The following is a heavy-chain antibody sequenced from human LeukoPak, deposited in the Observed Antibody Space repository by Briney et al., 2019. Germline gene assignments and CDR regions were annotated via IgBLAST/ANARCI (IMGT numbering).Heavy chain of an antibody. D-gene: IGHD6-6*01. Sequence: ASVKVSCKASGYTFTGYYMHWVRQAPGQGLEWMGCINPKDGETSYAQKFQGRVTMTRDTSISTAYMDLSRLRSDDTALYYCARGSIWAQTHAFDIWGQGTMVTVSS. CDR3: ARGSIWAQTHAFDI. CDR2: INPKDGET. CDR1: GYTFTGYY. J-gene: IGHJ3*02. V-gene: IGHV1-2*02.